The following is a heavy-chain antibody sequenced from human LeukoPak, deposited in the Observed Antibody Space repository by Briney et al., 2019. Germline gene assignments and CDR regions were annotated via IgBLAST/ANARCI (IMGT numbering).Heavy chain of an antibody. J-gene: IGHJ6*03. CDR3: ARGGASYYDYYMDV. D-gene: IGHD6-25*01. CDR1: GFTFTRSA. CDR2: IVVGSGNT. V-gene: IGHV1-58*02. Sequence: SVKVSCKASGFTFTRSAMQWVRQARGQRLEWIGWIVVGSGNTKYAQKFQERVTITSDMSTGTAYMELSSLRSEDTAVYYCARGGASYYDYYMDVWGKGTTVTVSS.